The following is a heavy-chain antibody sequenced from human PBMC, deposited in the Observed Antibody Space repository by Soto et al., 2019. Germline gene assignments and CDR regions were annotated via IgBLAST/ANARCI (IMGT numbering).Heavy chain of an antibody. D-gene: IGHD2-2*01. CDR2: ISSDGSST. V-gene: IGHV3-74*01. Sequence: EVQLVESGGGLVQPGGSLRLSCAASGFTLSSYWMHWARQAPGKGLVWVSRISSDGSSTNYADSVKGRFTISRDNDKNTLHLQMNSLRAEDTAVYYGARVPYCSSSSCYSYFDSWGQGTLVTVSS. CDR1: GFTLSSYW. CDR3: ARVPYCSSSSCYSYFDS. J-gene: IGHJ4*02.